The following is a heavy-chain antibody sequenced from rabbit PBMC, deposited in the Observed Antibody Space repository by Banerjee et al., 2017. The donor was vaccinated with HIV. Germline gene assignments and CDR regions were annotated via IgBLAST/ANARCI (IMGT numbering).Heavy chain of an antibody. J-gene: IGHJ4*01. CDR2: IYTGDGSST. CDR1: GFSFSSSYY. D-gene: IGHD4-1*01. V-gene: IGHV1S40*01. CDR3: ARDLAGVIGWNFNL. Sequence: QSLEESGGDLVKPGTSLTLTCTASGFSFSSSYYMCWVRQAPGKGLEWIGCIYTGDGSSTYYASWAKGRFTVSKTSSTTVTLQMTSLTAADTATYFCARDLAGVIGWNFNLWGPGTLGTV.